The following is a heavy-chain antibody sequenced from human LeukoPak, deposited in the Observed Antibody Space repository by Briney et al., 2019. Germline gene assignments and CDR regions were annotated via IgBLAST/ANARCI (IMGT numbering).Heavy chain of an antibody. J-gene: IGHJ6*02. Sequence: PGGSLRLSCAASGFTSSSYSMNWVRQAPGKGLEWVSSISSSSSYIYYADSVKGRFTISRDNAKNSLYLQMNSLRAEDTAVYYCARDVIGNSSGGMDVWGQGTTVTVSS. CDR2: ISSSSSYI. CDR3: ARDVIGNSSGGMDV. D-gene: IGHD6-6*01. V-gene: IGHV3-21*01. CDR1: GFTSSSYS.